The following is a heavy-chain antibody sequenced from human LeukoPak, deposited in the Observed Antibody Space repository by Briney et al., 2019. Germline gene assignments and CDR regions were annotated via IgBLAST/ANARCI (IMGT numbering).Heavy chain of an antibody. J-gene: IGHJ4*02. D-gene: IGHD6-19*01. CDR2: INPNSGGT. Sequence: ASVKGSCKASGYTFTNYYIHWVRQAPGQGLEWMGWINPNSGGTNYAQKFQGRVTMTRDTSISTAYMELSRLRSDDTAVYYCARDHGYSSGWYSDYWGQGTLVTVSS. V-gene: IGHV1-2*02. CDR1: GYTFTNYY. CDR3: ARDHGYSSGWYSDY.